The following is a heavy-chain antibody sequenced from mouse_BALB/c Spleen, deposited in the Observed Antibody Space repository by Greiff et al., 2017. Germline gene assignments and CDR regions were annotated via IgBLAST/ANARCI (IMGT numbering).Heavy chain of an antibody. Sequence: VQLQQSGPELVRPGVSVKISCKGSGYTFTDYAMHWVKQSHAKSLEWIGVISTYYGNTNYNQKFKGKATMTVDKSSSTAYMELARLTSEDSAIYYCASRSSLTYAMDYWGQGTSVTVSS. CDR3: ASRSSLTYAMDY. CDR1: GYTFTDYA. D-gene: IGHD1-1*01. V-gene: IGHV1-67*01. CDR2: ISTYYGNT. J-gene: IGHJ4*01.